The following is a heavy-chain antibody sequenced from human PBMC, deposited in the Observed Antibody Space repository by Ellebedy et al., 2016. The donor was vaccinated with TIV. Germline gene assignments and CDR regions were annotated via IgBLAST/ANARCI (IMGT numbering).Heavy chain of an antibody. CDR2: ISSGASTI. Sequence: GGSLRLSCAASGFTFSGFEMNWVRQAPGKGLEWVSYISSGASTIDYADSVKGRFTISRDNAKDSLYLQMNSLRAEDTAVYYCARDRSGYGFDYWGQGTLVTVSS. D-gene: IGHD3-22*01. J-gene: IGHJ4*02. V-gene: IGHV3-48*03. CDR3: ARDRSGYGFDY. CDR1: GFTFSGFE.